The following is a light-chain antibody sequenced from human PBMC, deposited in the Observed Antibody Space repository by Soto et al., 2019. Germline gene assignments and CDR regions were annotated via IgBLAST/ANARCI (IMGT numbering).Light chain of an antibody. Sequence: DIVMTQSPLSLPVTPGEPASISCRSSQSLLHSDGYNYLNWYLQKPGQSPQLLIDLASNRASGVPDRFSGSGSGTDFTLRISRVEAEDVGVYYCMQGLQTLSFGPGTKVDIK. J-gene: IGKJ3*01. CDR3: MQGLQTLS. CDR2: LAS. V-gene: IGKV2-28*01. CDR1: QSLLHSDGYNY.